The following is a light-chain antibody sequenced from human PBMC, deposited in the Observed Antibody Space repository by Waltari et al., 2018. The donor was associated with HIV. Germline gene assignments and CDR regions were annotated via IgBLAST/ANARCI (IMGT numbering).Light chain of an antibody. CDR2: KAS. V-gene: IGKV1-5*03. Sequence: DIPLTQSHSTVSASVGDRITITCRASQTVYNWLAWYQQRPGKAPKLLIYKASTLEIWVPPRFSVSGSGTEFTLTINGLQSDDFATYYCQQYYSYSTFGPGTKVDIK. CDR1: QTVYNW. J-gene: IGKJ3*01. CDR3: QQYYSYST.